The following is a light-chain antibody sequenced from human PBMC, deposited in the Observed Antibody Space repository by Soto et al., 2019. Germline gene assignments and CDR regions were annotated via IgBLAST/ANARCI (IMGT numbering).Light chain of an antibody. CDR1: SSGIRDYNY. J-gene: IGLJ1*01. Sequence: QSVLTQPASVSGSPGQSITISCTGTSSGIRDYNYVSWYQQLPGNAPELIMYEVSNRPSGISNRFSGSKSSNTASLTISGLQAEDEADYYCSSKSPDFFGTGTKVTVL. CDR3: SSKSPDF. CDR2: EVS. V-gene: IGLV2-14*01.